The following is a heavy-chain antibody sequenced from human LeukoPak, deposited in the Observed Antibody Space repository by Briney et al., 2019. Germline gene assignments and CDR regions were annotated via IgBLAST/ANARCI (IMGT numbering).Heavy chain of an antibody. CDR3: AKRVPYSSSSVYFDY. J-gene: IGHJ4*02. D-gene: IGHD6-6*01. CDR2: ISYSGSDT. Sequence: GGCLRLSFAVSGFTFSSYGMSWVRQTPGKGLEWVSAISYSGSDTYYADSVKGRFTSSKDNSKKTLYLRMNSLRADDTAVYYCAKRVPYSSSSVYFDYWGQGTLVTVSS. CDR1: GFTFSSYG. V-gene: IGHV3-23*01.